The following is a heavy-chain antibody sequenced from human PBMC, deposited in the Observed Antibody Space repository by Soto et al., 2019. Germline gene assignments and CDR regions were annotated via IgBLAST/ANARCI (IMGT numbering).Heavy chain of an antibody. CDR1: GGFISSGCYY. V-gene: IGHV4-31*03. CDR3: ARTDSSGYYFDY. J-gene: IGHJ4*02. D-gene: IGHD3-22*01. Sequence: QVQLQESGPGLVKPSQTLSLTCSVSGGFISSGCYYWSWIRQHPGKGLEWLGYIYYSGTTYYNPSLKSRVTVSLDTSKNQFSLKLTSVTAADTAVYYCARTDSSGYYFDYWGQGTLVTVSS. CDR2: IYYSGTT.